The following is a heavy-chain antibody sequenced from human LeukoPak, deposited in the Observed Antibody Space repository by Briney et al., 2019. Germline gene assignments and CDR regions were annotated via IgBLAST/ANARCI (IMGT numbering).Heavy chain of an antibody. CDR1: GGSFSGYY. V-gene: IGHV4-34*01. Sequence: SETLSLTCAVYGGSFSGYYWSWIRQPPGKGLEWIGEINHSGSTNYNPSLKSRVTISVDTSKTQFSLKLSTVTAADTAVYYCARVGGYYYGSGSIPYFDYWGQGTLVTVSS. CDR3: ARVGGYYYGSGSIPYFDY. D-gene: IGHD3-10*01. CDR2: INHSGST. J-gene: IGHJ4*02.